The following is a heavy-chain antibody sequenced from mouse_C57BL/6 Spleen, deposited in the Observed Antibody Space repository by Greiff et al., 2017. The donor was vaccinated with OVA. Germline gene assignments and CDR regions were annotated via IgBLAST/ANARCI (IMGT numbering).Heavy chain of an antibody. CDR3: ARNGGYGSFPWFAY. CDR2: IWSGGST. CDR1: GFSLTSYG. Sequence: VKLVESGPGLVQPSQSLSITCTVSGFSLTSYGVHWVRQSPGKGLEWLGVIWSGGSTDYNAAFISRLSISKDNSKGQVFFKMNSLQADDTAIYYCARNGGYGSFPWFAYWGQGTLVTVSA. J-gene: IGHJ3*01. V-gene: IGHV2-2*01. D-gene: IGHD1-1*01.